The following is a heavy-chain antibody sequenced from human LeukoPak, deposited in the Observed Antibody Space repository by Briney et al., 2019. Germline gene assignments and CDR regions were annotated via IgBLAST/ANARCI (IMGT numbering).Heavy chain of an antibody. V-gene: IGHV3-23*05. J-gene: IGHJ4*02. Sequence: GGSLRLSCAASGFTFSSYAMSWVRQAPGKGLEWVSGIYWNGDSIGYADSVKGRFTISRDNSKNTLYLQMNSLRAEDTAVYYCANDLGWIQLNLGRGQGTLVTVSS. CDR1: GFTFSSYA. CDR3: ANDLGWIQLNLG. D-gene: IGHD5-18*01. CDR2: IYWNGDSI.